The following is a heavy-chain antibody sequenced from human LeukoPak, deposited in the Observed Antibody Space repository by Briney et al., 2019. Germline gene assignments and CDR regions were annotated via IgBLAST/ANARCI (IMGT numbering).Heavy chain of an antibody. CDR1: GFTFSSYT. CDR3: AKERQTGDYFTSDY. CDR2: INGRGIT. J-gene: IGHJ4*02. Sequence: GGSLRLSCTASGFTFSSYTMSWVRQAPGEGLEWLSAINGRGITYYAGSVKGRFTISRDNSENTLYLQMNSLTVDDTAVYFCAKERQTGDYFTSDYWGREPWSPSPQ. D-gene: IGHD4-17*01. V-gene: IGHV3-23*01.